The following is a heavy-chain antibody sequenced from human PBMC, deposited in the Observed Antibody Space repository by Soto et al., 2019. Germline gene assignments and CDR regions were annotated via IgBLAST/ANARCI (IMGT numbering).Heavy chain of an antibody. CDR1: VFTFSNYG. CDR3: AKDTYFRDSSGYYVFDY. J-gene: IGHJ4*02. D-gene: IGHD3-22*01. CDR2: ISYDGSNE. Sequence: GGSLRLSCEASVFTFSNYGTHWVRQAPGEGLEWVAHISYDGSNEHYTDSVKGRFTISRDNSKNMVFLHMNSLRPEDTAVYYCAKDTYFRDSSGYYVFDYWGQGTLVTVSS. V-gene: IGHV3-30*18.